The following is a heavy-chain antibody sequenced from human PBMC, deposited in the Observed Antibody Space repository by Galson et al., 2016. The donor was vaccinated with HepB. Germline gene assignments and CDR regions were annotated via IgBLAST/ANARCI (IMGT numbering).Heavy chain of an antibody. Sequence: SLRLSCAASGFTFSDYYMTWIRQSPGKGLEWVSYSSGGRTYANYADSVKGRFTISRDNAKNSLYLQMNSLRAEDTAVYNCARGGAWAVSPGDAFDIWGRGTMVTVSS. J-gene: IGHJ3*02. CDR2: SSGGRTYA. CDR1: GFTFSDYY. CDR3: ARGGAWAVSPGDAFDI. D-gene: IGHD3-10*01. V-gene: IGHV3-11*06.